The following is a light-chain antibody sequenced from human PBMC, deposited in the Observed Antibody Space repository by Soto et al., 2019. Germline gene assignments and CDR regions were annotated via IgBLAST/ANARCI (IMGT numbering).Light chain of an antibody. V-gene: IGKV3-11*01. J-gene: IGKJ4*01. CDR3: QQRSNWPLT. CDR1: LSVSSY. Sequence: EIVLTQSPATLSLSPGERDTLSCRASLSVSSYLAWYQHKPGQAPRLLIYDASNRATGIPARFSGSGSGTDFTLTISSLEPEDFSVFYCQQRSNWPLTFGGGTKVEIK. CDR2: DAS.